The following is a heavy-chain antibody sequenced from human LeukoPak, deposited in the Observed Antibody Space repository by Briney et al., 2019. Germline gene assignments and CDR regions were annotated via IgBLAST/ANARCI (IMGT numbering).Heavy chain of an antibody. CDR1: GFTVSSMY. J-gene: IGHJ4*02. V-gene: IGHV3-66*01. CDR3: ARDLLGYNPFDY. Sequence: PGGSLRLSCAASGFTVSSMYVSWVRQAPGKGLEWVSVIYSGGSTRYADSVKGRFTISRDNSKNTLYLQMNSLRAADTAVYYCARDLLGYNPFDYWGQGTLVTVSS. CDR2: IYSGGST. D-gene: IGHD1-14*01.